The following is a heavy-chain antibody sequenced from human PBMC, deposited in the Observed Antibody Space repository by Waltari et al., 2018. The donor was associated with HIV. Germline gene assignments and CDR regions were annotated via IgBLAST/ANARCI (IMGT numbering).Heavy chain of an antibody. Sequence: QVYLVQSGPEVKRPGASVKFSCTAYGYTLIHFYVYWVRQAPGQGPEWLGWMNPNSGNTASPYIFEERVTMTRDVSTATAYMEMSGLTPEDTAIYYCARNSSGKGNRYFYYGLDVWGQGTPVTV. J-gene: IGHJ6*02. V-gene: IGHV1-8*02. CDR2: MNPNSGNT. CDR3: ARNSSGKGNRYFYYGLDV. D-gene: IGHD3-22*01. CDR1: GYTLIHFY.